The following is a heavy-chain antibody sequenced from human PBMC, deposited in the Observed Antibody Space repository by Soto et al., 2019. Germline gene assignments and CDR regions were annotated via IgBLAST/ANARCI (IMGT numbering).Heavy chain of an antibody. V-gene: IGHV3-30-3*01. CDR3: ARDPLWGTAMVLWYFDL. CDR1: GFTFSSYA. D-gene: IGHD5-18*01. J-gene: IGHJ2*01. CDR2: ISYDGSNK. Sequence: QVPLVESGGGVXQPGRSLRLSCAASGFTFSSYAMHWVRQAPGKGLEWVAVISYDGSNKYYADSVKGRFTISRDNSXNXXYLQMNSLRAEDTAVYYCARDPLWGTAMVLWYFDLWGRGTLVTVSS.